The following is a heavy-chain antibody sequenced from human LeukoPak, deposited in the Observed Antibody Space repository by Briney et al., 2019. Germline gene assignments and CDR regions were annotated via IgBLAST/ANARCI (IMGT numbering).Heavy chain of an antibody. CDR2: IYPGDSDT. Sequence: GESLKISCKVSGHSVYNYWIGWVRQMPGKGLEWMGIIYPGDSDTRYSPSFQGQVTISADKSISTAYLQWSSLKASDTAMYYCARRGCSSTSCYAYYYYMDVWGKGTTVTVSS. V-gene: IGHV5-51*01. CDR1: GHSVYNYW. CDR3: ARRGCSSTSCYAYYYYMDV. J-gene: IGHJ6*03. D-gene: IGHD2-2*01.